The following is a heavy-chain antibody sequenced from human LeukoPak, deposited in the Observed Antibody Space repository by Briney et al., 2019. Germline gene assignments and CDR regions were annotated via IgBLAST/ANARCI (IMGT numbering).Heavy chain of an antibody. D-gene: IGHD3-22*01. CDR1: GFTFIRYD. CDR2: IDTAGGT. CDR3: VKDHDNMIVVVTPLLDY. J-gene: IGHJ4*02. Sequence: PGGSLRLSCAASGFTFIRYDMHWVRQPTGEGLEWVSGIDTAGGTYYAGSVKGRFTISRDNSKNTLYLQMSSLRAEDTAVYYCVKDHDNMIVVVTPLLDYWGQGTLVTVSS. V-gene: IGHV3-13*04.